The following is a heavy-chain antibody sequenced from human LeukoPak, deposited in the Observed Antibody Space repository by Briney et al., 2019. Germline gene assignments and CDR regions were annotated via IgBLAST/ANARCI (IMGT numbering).Heavy chain of an antibody. CDR1: GFTFDDYA. D-gene: IGHD6-19*01. Sequence: PGGSLRLSCAASGFTFDDYAMHWVRRAPGKGLEWVSGISWNSGSIGYADSVKGRFTISRDNAKNSLYLQMNSLRAEDTALYYCAKDIGSSGWFEPIYFDYWGQGTLVTVSS. CDR2: ISWNSGSI. CDR3: AKDIGSSGWFEPIYFDY. V-gene: IGHV3-9*01. J-gene: IGHJ4*02.